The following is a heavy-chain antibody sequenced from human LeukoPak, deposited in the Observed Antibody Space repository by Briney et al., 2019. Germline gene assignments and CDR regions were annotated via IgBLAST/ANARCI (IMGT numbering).Heavy chain of an antibody. D-gene: IGHD4-11*01. V-gene: IGHV4-39*02. CDR1: GGSISSSSYC. CDR3: ARENWGSTTGSPFDQ. J-gene: IGHJ4*02. CDR2: FCYSAST. Sequence: PSETLSLTCTVSGGSISSSSYCWGWIRQPPGKGLEWIGSFCYSASTYYTPSLKSRVIISVDTSKNQTSLKLSSVTAADTAVYYCARENWGSTTGSPFDQWGQGTLVTVSS.